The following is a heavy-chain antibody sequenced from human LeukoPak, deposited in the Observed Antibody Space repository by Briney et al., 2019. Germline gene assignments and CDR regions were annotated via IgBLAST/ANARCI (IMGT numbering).Heavy chain of an antibody. J-gene: IGHJ5*02. CDR1: GFTFDDYT. CDR3: AKDTRGYSSSSGGFDP. V-gene: IGHV3-43*01. D-gene: IGHD6-6*01. CDR2: ISWDGGST. Sequence: GGSLRLSCAASGFTFDDYTMHWVRQAPGKGLEWVSLISWDGGSTYYADYVKGRFTTSRDNSKNSLYLQMNSLRTEDTALYYCAKDTRGYSSSSGGFDPWGQGTLVTVSS.